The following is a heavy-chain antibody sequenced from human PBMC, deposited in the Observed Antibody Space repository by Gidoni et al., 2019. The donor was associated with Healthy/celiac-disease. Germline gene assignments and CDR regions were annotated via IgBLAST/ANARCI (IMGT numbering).Heavy chain of an antibody. CDR3: ASSVAARPGYYGMDV. CDR2: SIPIFGTA. D-gene: IGHD6-6*01. V-gene: IGHV1-69*06. Sequence: QVQLVQSGAEVKKPGSSVKVSCKASGGTFSGYAISWVRQAPGQGLEWMGGSIPIFGTANYAQKFQGRVTITADKSTSTAYMELSSLRSEDTAVYYCASSVAARPGYYGMDVWGQGTTVTVSS. J-gene: IGHJ6*02. CDR1: GGTFSGYA.